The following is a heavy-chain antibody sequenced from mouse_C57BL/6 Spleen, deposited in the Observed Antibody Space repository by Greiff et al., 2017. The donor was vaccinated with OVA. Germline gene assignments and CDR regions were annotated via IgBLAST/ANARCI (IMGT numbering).Heavy chain of an antibody. Sequence: QVQLQQPGAELVMPGASVKLSCKASGYTFTSYWMHWVKQRPGQGLEWIGEIDPSDSYTNYNQKFKGKSTLTVDKSSSTAYIQLSSLTSEDSAVYYCARLDSNYVGYWGQGTTLTVSS. V-gene: IGHV1-69*01. D-gene: IGHD2-5*01. CDR2: IDPSDSYT. J-gene: IGHJ2*01. CDR3: ARLDSNYVGY. CDR1: GYTFTSYW.